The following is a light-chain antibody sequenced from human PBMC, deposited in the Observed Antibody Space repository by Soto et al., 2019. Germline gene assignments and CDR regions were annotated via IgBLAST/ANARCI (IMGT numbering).Light chain of an antibody. J-gene: IGKJ1*01. V-gene: IGKV3-20*01. CDR1: QSVNANY. Sequence: EIVLTQSPGTLSLSPGERATLSCRASQSVNANYLAWYQQKPGQAPRLLIYGASSRASGIPDRFSGSGSGTEFTLTINSLQPEDFATYYCQQYNSYPWTFGQGTKVDIK. CDR2: GAS. CDR3: QQYNSYPWT.